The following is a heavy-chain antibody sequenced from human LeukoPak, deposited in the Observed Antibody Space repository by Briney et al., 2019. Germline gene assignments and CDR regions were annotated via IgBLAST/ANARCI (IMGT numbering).Heavy chain of an antibody. Sequence: GGSLRLSCAASGFTFSAYGMSWFRQAPGKGLEWVSAITYSSGNTYYADSVKGRFTISRDNSKNTLYLQMNSLRAEDTALYYCAKDGTVSSGDCYSDYWGQGTLVTVSS. D-gene: IGHD2-21*02. J-gene: IGHJ4*02. V-gene: IGHV3-23*01. CDR2: ITYSSGNT. CDR1: GFTFSAYG. CDR3: AKDGTVSSGDCYSDY.